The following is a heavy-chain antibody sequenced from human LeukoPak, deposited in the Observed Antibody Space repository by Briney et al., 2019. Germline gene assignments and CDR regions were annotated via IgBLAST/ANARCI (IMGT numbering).Heavy chain of an antibody. D-gene: IGHD2-15*01. CDR3: APRPIVVVVAATPVGRFQH. J-gene: IGHJ1*01. V-gene: IGHV3-23*01. Sequence: GGSLRLSCAASGFTFSKFGMGWVRQAPGKGLEWVSGLTDSGGSTYYAAAVKGRFTISRDNSKNTLYLQMNSLRAEDTAVYYCAPRPIVVVVAATPVGRFQHWGQGTLVTVSS. CDR1: GFTFSKFG. CDR2: LTDSGGST.